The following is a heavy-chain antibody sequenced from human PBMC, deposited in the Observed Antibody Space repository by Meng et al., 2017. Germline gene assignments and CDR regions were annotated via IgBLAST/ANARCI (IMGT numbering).Heavy chain of an antibody. CDR2: IIPILGIA. Sequence: QVQLVQSGGEVEKPGSSVKVSCKASGGTFSSYTISWVRQAPGQGLEWMGRIIPILGIANYAQKSQGRVTITADKSTSTAYMELSSLRSEDTAVYYCARAGSSWFNVDYWGQGTLVTVSS. J-gene: IGHJ4*02. D-gene: IGHD6-13*01. CDR1: GGTFSSYT. V-gene: IGHV1-69*02. CDR3: ARAGSSWFNVDY.